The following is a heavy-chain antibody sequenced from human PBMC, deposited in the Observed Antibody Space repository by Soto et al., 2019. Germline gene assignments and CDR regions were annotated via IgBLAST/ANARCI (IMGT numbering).Heavy chain of an antibody. CDR3: ARGRYGDY. CDR2: ISAHNGNT. D-gene: IGHD1-1*01. V-gene: IGHV1-18*01. J-gene: IGHJ4*02. Sequence: QVHLVQSGAEVKKPGASVKVSCKGSGYAFTTYGITWVRQAPGQGLEWMGWISAHNGNTNYAQNLQGRVTVTRDTSTSTAYMELRSVRSDDTGVYYCARGRYGDYWGQGALVTVSS. CDR1: GYAFTTYG.